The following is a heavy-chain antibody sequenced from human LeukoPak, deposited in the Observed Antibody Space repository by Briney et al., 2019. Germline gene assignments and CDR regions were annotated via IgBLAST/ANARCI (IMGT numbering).Heavy chain of an antibody. CDR3: ARALHYYDSSGYYYFDY. CDR1: GYTFTSYA. Sequence: ASVKVSCKASGYTFTSYAMHWVRQAPGQRLEWMGWINAGNGNTKYSQKFQGRVTITRDTSASTAYMELSSLRSEDTAVYYCARALHYYDSSGYYYFDYWGQGTLVTVSS. CDR2: INAGNGNT. V-gene: IGHV1-3*01. J-gene: IGHJ4*02. D-gene: IGHD3-22*01.